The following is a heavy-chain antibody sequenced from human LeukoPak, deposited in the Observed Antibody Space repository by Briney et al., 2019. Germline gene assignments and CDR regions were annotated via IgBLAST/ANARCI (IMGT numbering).Heavy chain of an antibody. D-gene: IGHD6-13*01. CDR3: ARSDSSSWAYFDY. V-gene: IGHV4-59*01. Sequence: SSETLSLTCTVSGGSLSNYYWSWLRQPPGKGLEWIGYIYYSGSTTYNPSLKSRVTISVDTSKNQFSLRLTSVSTAYTAVYYCARSDSSSWAYFDYWGQGTLVTVSS. J-gene: IGHJ4*02. CDR2: IYYSGST. CDR1: GGSLSNYY.